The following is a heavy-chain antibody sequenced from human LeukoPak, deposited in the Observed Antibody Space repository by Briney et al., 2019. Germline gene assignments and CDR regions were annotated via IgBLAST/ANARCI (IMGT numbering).Heavy chain of an antibody. Sequence: SVKVSCKASGGTFSSYAISWVRQAPGQGLEWMGGIIPIFGTANYAQKFQGRVTITTDESTSTAYMELSSLRSEDTAVYHCAATSYYYDSSGYYFDYWGQGTLVTVSS. J-gene: IGHJ4*02. CDR1: GGTFSSYA. D-gene: IGHD3-22*01. CDR3: AATSYYYDSSGYYFDY. CDR2: IIPIFGTA. V-gene: IGHV1-69*05.